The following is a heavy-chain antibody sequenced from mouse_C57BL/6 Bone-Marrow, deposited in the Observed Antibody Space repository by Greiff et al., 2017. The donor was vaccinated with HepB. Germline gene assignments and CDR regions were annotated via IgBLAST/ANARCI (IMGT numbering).Heavy chain of an antibody. CDR1: GFTFSSYA. CDR2: ISSGGDYI. CDR3: TRGDYGSYAMDY. Sequence: EVQGVESGEGLVKPGGSLKLSCAASGFTFSSYAMSWVRQTPEKRLEWVAYISSGGDYIYYADTVKGRFTISRDNARNTLYLQMSSLKSEDTAMYYCTRGDYGSYAMDYWGQGTSVTVSS. J-gene: IGHJ4*01. V-gene: IGHV5-9-1*02. D-gene: IGHD1-1*01.